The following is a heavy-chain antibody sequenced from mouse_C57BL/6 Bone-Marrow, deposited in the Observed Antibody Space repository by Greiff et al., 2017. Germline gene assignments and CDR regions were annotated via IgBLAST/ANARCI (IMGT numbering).Heavy chain of an antibody. CDR1: GYTFTSYW. J-gene: IGHJ2*01. CDR3: ADGLRYYFDY. D-gene: IGHD2-4*01. V-gene: IGHV1-59*01. CDR2: IDPSDSYT. Sequence: QVQLQQSGAELVRPGTSVKLSCKASGYTFTSYWMHWVKQRPGQGLEWIGVIDPSDSYTNYNQRFKGKATLTVDTSSSTAYMQLSSLTSEDSAVXYCADGLRYYFDYWGQGTTLTVSS.